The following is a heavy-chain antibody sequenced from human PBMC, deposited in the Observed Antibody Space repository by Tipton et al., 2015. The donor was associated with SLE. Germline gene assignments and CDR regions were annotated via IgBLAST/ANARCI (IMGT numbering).Heavy chain of an antibody. CDR1: GGSISSHY. CDR2: IYYSGST. D-gene: IGHD3-16*01. V-gene: IGHV4-59*11. CDR3: ALMGDDAFDI. Sequence: TLSLTCTVSGGSISSHYWSWIRQPPGKGLEWIGYIYYSGSTNYNPPLKSRVTISVDTSKNQFSLKLSSVTAADTAVYYCALMGDDAFDIWGQGTMVTVSS. J-gene: IGHJ3*02.